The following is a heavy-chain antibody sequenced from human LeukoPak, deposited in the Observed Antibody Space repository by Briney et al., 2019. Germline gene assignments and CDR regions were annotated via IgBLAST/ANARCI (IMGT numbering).Heavy chain of an antibody. J-gene: IGHJ4*02. Sequence: GGSLRLSCAASGFTFITYAMSWVRRAPGKGLEWVSAISGSGGSTYYADSVKGRFTISRDNSKNTFYLQMNSLRAEDTAVYYCAKATAYDTIYYFDYWGQGTLVTVSS. CDR1: GFTFITYA. CDR2: ISGSGGST. D-gene: IGHD3-22*01. V-gene: IGHV3-23*01. CDR3: AKATAYDTIYYFDY.